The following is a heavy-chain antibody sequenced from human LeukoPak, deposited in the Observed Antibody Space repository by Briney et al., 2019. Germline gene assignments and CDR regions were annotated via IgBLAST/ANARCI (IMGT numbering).Heavy chain of an antibody. J-gene: IGHJ4*02. CDR3: ARLTKGEQWLAYYFDY. D-gene: IGHD6-19*01. Sequence: SETLSLTCTASGGSISGFVWSWIRQPPGEGLDYIGFIYDTGTPTNYNPLLKSRVTLSVDTSKNQFSLNLKSVTAADTAVYYCARLTKGEQWLAYYFDYWGQGALVTVSS. V-gene: IGHV4-59*08. CDR1: GGSISGFV. CDR2: IYDTGTPT.